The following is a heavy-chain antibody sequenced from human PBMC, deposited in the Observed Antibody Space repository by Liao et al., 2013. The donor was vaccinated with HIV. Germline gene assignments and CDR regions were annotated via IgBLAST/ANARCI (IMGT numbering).Heavy chain of an antibody. D-gene: IGHD2-8*01. CDR1: GGSFRGYD. CDR3: ARANNEGQRGIDS. V-gene: IGHV4-34*10. J-gene: IGHJ4*02. Sequence: QLQLHESGPGLVKPSETLSLTCAVYGGSFRGYDWTWIRQPPGKGPEWIGEIDPRGNTNYNPSLKSRVTMSVDTSKNQFSLNLSSVTAADTAVYYCARANNEGQRGIDSWGQGTMVTVSS. CDR2: IDPRGNT.